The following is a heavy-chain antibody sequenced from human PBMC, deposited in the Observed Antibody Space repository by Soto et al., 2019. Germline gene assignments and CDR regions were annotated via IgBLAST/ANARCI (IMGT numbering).Heavy chain of an antibody. D-gene: IGHD6-25*01. CDR3: ARADPDAAVGY. Sequence: SETLSLTCTVSGGSMSSYYWTWLRQSPGRGLEWIGYISYSGSTYYNPSLKSRVTISADTSKNQFSLKMNSMIAADTAVYYCARADPDAAVGYWGQGTLVTVS. J-gene: IGHJ4*02. CDR1: GGSMSSYY. V-gene: IGHV4-59*01. CDR2: ISYSGST.